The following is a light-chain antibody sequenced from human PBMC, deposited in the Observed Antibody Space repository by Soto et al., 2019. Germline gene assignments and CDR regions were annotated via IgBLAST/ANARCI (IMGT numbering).Light chain of an antibody. CDR2: WAS. V-gene: IGKV4-1*01. CDR3: QKYYSTPST. J-gene: IGKJ2*01. CDR1: QSVLYSSNNKNY. Sequence: DIVLTQSPDSLAVSLGERATINCKSSQSVLYSSNNKNYLAWYQQKPGQPPKLLIYWASTRESGVPDRFSGSGSGTDFTLTISSLQAEDVAVYYCQKYYSTPSTFGRGTKLEIK.